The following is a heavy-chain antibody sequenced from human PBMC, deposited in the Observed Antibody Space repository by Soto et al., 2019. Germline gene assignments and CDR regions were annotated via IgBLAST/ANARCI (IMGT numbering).Heavy chain of an antibody. CDR2: IFWDDDK. Sequence: QITLKESGPTLVKPTQTLTLTCTFSGFSLSTSGVGVGWIRQPPGKALEWLALIFWDDDKRYSPSLKSRLTITRNTSKKQVVHTMTNMDPVDTATYYCAHRDYDSYRRSFDYWGKGTLVTVSS. J-gene: IGHJ4*02. CDR1: GFSLSTSGVG. D-gene: IGHD3-16*01. CDR3: AHRDYDSYRRSFDY. V-gene: IGHV2-5*02.